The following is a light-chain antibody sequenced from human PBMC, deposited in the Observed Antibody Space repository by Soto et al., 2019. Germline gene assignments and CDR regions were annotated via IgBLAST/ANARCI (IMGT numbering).Light chain of an antibody. CDR3: QQYGSSPRT. J-gene: IGKJ3*01. V-gene: IGKV3-20*01. CDR1: QSVSSSY. CDR2: GAS. Sequence: EIVLTQSPGTLSLSPGERATLSCRASQSVSSSYLAWYQQKPGPAPRLLIYGASSRATGIPDRFSGSGSGTVVTSTIRRQEPEDFAVYYGQQYGSSPRTFGPGTKVDIK.